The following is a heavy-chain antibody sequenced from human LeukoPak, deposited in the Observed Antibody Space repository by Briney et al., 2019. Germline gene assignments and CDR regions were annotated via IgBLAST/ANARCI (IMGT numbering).Heavy chain of an antibody. J-gene: IGHJ6*02. V-gene: IGHV1-69*13. Sequence: SVKVSCKASGGTFSSYAISWVRQAPGQGLEWMGGIIPIFGTANYAQKFQGRVTITADESTSTAYMELSSLGSEDTAVYYCARERRYFDWLLYKNYYYYGMDVWGQGTTVTVSS. CDR3: ARERRYFDWLLYKNYYYYGMDV. CDR1: GGTFSSYA. D-gene: IGHD3-9*01. CDR2: IIPIFGTA.